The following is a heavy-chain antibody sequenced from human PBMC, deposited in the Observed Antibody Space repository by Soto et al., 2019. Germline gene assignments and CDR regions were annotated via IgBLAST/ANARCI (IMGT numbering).Heavy chain of an antibody. CDR1: GYTFTSYG. CDR2: ISAYNGNT. J-gene: IGHJ6*03. V-gene: IGHV1-18*01. D-gene: IGHD3-3*01. CDR3: ARARGYDFWSGYYVARRGYYMDV. Sequence: QVQLVQSGAEVKKPGASVKVSCKTSGYTFTSYGISWVRQAPGQGREWMGWISAYNGNTSYAQKLHGRVTRNTDTSTSTAYMELRILRSDDTAVYYCARARGYDFWSGYYVARRGYYMDVWGKGNTVTVSS.